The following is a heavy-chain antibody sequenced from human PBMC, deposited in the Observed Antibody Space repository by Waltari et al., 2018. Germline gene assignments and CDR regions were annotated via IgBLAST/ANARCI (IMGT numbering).Heavy chain of an antibody. CDR3: ARDSSGDGLDY. V-gene: IGHV1-2*06. Sequence: QVQLVQSGAEVKKPGASVKVSCKASGYTFTGYYMHWVRQAPGQGLEWMGRINPNSGGTNYAQKVQGRVTMTRDTSISTAYMELSRLRSDDTAVYYCARDSSGDGLDYWGQGTLVTVSS. J-gene: IGHJ4*02. D-gene: IGHD6-19*01. CDR2: INPNSGGT. CDR1: GYTFTGYY.